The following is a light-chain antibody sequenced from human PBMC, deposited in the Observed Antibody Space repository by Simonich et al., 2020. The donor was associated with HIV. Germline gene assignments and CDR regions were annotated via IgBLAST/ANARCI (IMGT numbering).Light chain of an antibody. CDR1: QDISDF. Sequence: DIQMTQSPSSLSASVGDRVTITCQASQDISDFLNWYQQKPGEAPKFLIYDASYLETGFPSRFSGSGSGTDFTFTISSLQPEDIATYYCQQNGNLPYTFGQGTKVEI. V-gene: IGKV1-33*01. J-gene: IGKJ2*01. CDR2: DAS. CDR3: QQNGNLPYT.